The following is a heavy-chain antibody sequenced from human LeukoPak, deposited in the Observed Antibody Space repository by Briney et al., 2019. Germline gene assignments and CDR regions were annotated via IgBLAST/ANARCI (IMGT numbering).Heavy chain of an antibody. CDR1: GFTFSSYS. CDR3: ARERVGAIESATFDP. CDR2: ISSSSSSYI. D-gene: IGHD1-26*01. J-gene: IGHJ5*02. Sequence: NPGGSLRLSCAASGFTFSSYSMNWVRQAPGKGLEWVSSISSSSSSYIYYADSVKGRFTISRDNAKNSLYLQMNSLRAEDTAVYYCARERVGAIESATFDPWGQGTLVTVSS. V-gene: IGHV3-21*01.